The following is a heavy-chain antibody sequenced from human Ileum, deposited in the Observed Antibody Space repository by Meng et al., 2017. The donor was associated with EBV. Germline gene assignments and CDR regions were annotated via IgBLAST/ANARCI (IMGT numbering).Heavy chain of an antibody. V-gene: IGHV4-34*01. D-gene: IGHD4-23*01. Sequence: LQQWSTCLLKPSEPLSLTCAVYGGSFNDYYWTWLRQPPGKGLEWIGEIDQSGYTKFNPSLSSRATISRDTSNNQFSLRLNSVTAADTALYYCTRYGRCNGNSFYCFDPWGQGTLSPSPQ. CDR1: GGSFNDYY. J-gene: IGHJ5*02. CDR2: IDQSGYT. CDR3: TRYGRCNGNSFYCFDP.